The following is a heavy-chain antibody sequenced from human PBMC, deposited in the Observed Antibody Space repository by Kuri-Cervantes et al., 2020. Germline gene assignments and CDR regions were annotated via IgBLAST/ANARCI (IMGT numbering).Heavy chain of an antibody. CDR1: GFTFSSYS. J-gene: IGHJ4*02. CDR3: ASMVRGTLLSHFDY. CDR2: ISSSSSYI. V-gene: IGHV3-21*01. D-gene: IGHD3-10*01. Sequence: GGSLRLSCAASGFTFSSYSMNWVRQAPGKGLEWVSSISSSSSYIYYADSVKGRFTISRDNAKNSLYLQMNSLRAEDTAVYYCASMVRGTLLSHFDYWGQGTLVTVSS.